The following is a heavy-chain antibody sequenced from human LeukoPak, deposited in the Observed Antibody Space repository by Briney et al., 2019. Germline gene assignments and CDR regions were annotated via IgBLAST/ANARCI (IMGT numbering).Heavy chain of an antibody. J-gene: IGHJ3*02. Sequence: PSETLSLTCTVSGGSISSYYWSWIRQPAGKGLEWIGHTYTSGSTNYNPSLKSRVTMSVDTSKNQFSLKLSSVTAADTAVYYCARRYCSGGSCYHYAFDIWDPGTMVTVSS. CDR2: TYTSGST. CDR3: ARRYCSGGSCYHYAFDI. D-gene: IGHD2-15*01. CDR1: GGSISSYY. V-gene: IGHV4-4*07.